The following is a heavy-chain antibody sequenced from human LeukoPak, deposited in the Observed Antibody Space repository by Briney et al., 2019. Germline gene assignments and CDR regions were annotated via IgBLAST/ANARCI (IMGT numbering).Heavy chain of an antibody. CDR3: ASSRSGWIYFDY. CDR1: AFIFSGHW. Sequence: GGSLRLSCEGSAFIFSGHWMNWVRQAPGKGLEWVAVISYDGNNKYYADSVKGRFTISRDNSKNTLYLQMSSLRVEDTAVYYCASSRSGWIYFDYWGQGTLVTVSS. V-gene: IGHV3-30*03. CDR2: ISYDGNNK. J-gene: IGHJ4*02. D-gene: IGHD6-19*01.